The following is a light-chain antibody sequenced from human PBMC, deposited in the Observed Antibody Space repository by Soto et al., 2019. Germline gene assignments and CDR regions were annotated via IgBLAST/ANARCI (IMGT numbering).Light chain of an antibody. CDR1: ISDVGSYNV. V-gene: IGLV2-23*01. CDR2: EGS. CDR3: CSYAGGYV. Sequence: QSVLTQPASVSGSPGQSITISCTGTISDVGSYNVVSWYQQHPGRAPKLMIYEGSKRPSGVSTRFSGSKSGNTASLTISGLQAEDEADYYCCSYAGGYVFGTGTKLTVL. J-gene: IGLJ1*01.